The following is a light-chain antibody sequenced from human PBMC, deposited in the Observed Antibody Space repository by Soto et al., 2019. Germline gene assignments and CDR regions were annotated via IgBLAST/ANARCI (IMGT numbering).Light chain of an antibody. CDR1: ENVRTF. Sequence: EVVLTQSPATLSLSPGERATLSCRASENVRTFVDWYQQKPGQAPRLLIYGASNRATGIPARFSGSGSGTDFTLTISNLEPEDFAVYYCQQHSHWPPWTFGQATKVDIK. V-gene: IGKV3-11*01. CDR3: QQHSHWPPWT. CDR2: GAS. J-gene: IGKJ1*01.